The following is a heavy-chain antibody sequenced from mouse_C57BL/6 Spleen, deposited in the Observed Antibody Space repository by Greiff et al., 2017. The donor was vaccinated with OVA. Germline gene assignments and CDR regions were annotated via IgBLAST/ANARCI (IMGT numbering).Heavy chain of an antibody. V-gene: IGHV1-22*01. CDR1: GYTFTDYN. Sequence: EVQLQQSGPELVKPGASVKMSCKASGYTFTDYNMHWVKQSHGKSLEWIGYINPNNGGTSYNQKFKGKATLTVNKSSSTAYMELRSLTSEDSAVYYCALGTFYWYFDVWGTGTTVTVSS. CDR2: INPNNGGT. J-gene: IGHJ1*03. CDR3: ALGTFYWYFDV.